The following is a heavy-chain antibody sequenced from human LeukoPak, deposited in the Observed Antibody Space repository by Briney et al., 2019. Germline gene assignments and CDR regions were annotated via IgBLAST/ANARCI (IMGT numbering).Heavy chain of an antibody. Sequence: PSEPLSLTCAVYGGSFSGYYWSWIRQPPGKGLEWIGEINHSGSTNYNPSLKSRVTISVDTSKNQFSLKLSSVTAADTAVYYCAMPDLTYCGGDCYSSPAFDIWGQGTMVTVSS. CDR1: GGSFSGYY. D-gene: IGHD2-21*02. CDR2: INHSGST. J-gene: IGHJ3*02. V-gene: IGHV4-34*01. CDR3: AMPDLTYCGGDCYSSPAFDI.